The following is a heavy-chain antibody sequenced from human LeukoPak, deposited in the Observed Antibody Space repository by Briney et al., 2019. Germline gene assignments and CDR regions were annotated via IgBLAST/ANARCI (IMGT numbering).Heavy chain of an antibody. CDR2: IYSGGST. Sequence: GGSLRLSCAASGFTVSSNYMSWVRQTPGKGLEWVSSIYSGGSTYYADSVKGRFTISRDNSKNTVYLQMNSLRAEDTAVYFCARVRLDRSERNLDAFENWGQGTMVTVSS. J-gene: IGHJ3*02. D-gene: IGHD1-14*01. CDR1: GFTVSSNY. CDR3: ARVRLDRSERNLDAFEN. V-gene: IGHV3-53*01.